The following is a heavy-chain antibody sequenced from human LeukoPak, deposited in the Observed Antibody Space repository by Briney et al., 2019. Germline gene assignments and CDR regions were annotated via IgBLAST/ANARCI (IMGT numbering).Heavy chain of an antibody. CDR1: GGSISSSSYY. V-gene: IGHV4-39*01. Sequence: SETLSLTCTVSGGSISSSSYYWGWIRQPPGKGLEWIGSIYYGGSTYYNPSLESRVTISVDTSKNQFSLKLSSVTAADTAVYYCARHGPLWYFDLWGRGTLVTVSS. J-gene: IGHJ2*01. CDR2: IYYGGST. CDR3: ARHGPLWYFDL.